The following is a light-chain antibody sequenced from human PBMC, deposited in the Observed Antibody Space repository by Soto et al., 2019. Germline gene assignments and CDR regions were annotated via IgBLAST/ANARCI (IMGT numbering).Light chain of an antibody. J-gene: IGKJ4*01. V-gene: IGKV3-15*01. CDR2: DTS. Sequence: IVLPQSPATLSVSPGERATLSCRASQSVSSYLAWYQQKPGQAPRLLIYDTSTRATGVPTRFSGSRSGAEFTLTINSLQSEDFAVYYCQPYNNWPLTFGGGNK. CDR3: QPYNNWPLT. CDR1: QSVSSY.